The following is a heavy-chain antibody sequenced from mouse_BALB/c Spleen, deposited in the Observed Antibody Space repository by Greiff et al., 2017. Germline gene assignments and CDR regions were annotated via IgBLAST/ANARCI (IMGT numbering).Heavy chain of an antibody. CDR3: ARDYSGSPHFDY. D-gene: IGHD1-1*01. CDR2: ISNKANGYTT. CDR1: GFTFTDFY. V-gene: IGHV7-3*02. J-gene: IGHJ2*01. Sequence: EVKLVESGGGLVQPGGSLRLSCATSGFTFTDFYMSWVRQPPGKALEWLGYISNKANGYTTEYSASVKGRFTISSNNYQSILYLKMNTMRDEDSANYYCARDYSGSPHFDYWGQGTTLTVSS.